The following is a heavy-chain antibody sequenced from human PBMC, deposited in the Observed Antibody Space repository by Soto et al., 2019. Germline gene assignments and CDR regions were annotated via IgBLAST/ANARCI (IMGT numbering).Heavy chain of an antibody. CDR3: VRESAAYSSSSGSYWYFDL. V-gene: IGHV3-48*02. J-gene: IGHJ2*01. CDR2: ISSGSATI. D-gene: IGHD6-6*01. CDR1: GFTFSTYS. Sequence: EVQLVESGGGLVRPGGSLRLSCAASGFTFSTYSMNWVRQAPGQGLEWVSYISSGSATIYYADSVKGRFTISRDNAENSLYLQMNSLTDEDTAVYYWVRESAAYSSSSGSYWYFDLWGRGTVITVSS.